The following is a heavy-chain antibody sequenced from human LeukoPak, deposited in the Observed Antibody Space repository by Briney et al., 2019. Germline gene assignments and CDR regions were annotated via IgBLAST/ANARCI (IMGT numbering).Heavy chain of an antibody. Sequence: PGGSLRLSCAASGFTFSSYAMHWVRQAPGKGLEYVSAISSNGGSTYYANSVKGRFTISRDNSKNTLYLQMGSLRAEDMAVYYCARENGDYYDSSALHYFDYWGQGTPVTVSS. V-gene: IGHV3-64*01. J-gene: IGHJ4*02. CDR1: GFTFSSYA. D-gene: IGHD3-22*01. CDR3: ARENGDYYDSSALHYFDY. CDR2: ISSNGGST.